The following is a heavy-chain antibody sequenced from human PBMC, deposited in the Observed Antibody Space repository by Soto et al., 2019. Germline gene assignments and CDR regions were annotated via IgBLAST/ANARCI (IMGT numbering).Heavy chain of an antibody. CDR3: ARGGSAGVDY. CDR2: MQPSTGRT. J-gene: IGHJ4*02. CDR1: GYSFTSLD. V-gene: IGHV1-8*01. Sequence: QVQLVQSGAEVREPGASVKVSCKASGYSFTSLDINWVRQTAGQGLEWMGWMQPSTGRTGYAQKFQGRVTMTRDTSINTAYMELTTLTADDTAFYYCARGGSAGVDYGGQGTLVTVSS. D-gene: IGHD6-19*01.